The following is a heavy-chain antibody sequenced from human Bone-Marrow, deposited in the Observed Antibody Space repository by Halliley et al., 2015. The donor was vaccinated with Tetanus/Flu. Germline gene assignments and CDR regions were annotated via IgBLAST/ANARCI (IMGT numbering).Heavy chain of an antibody. Sequence: LVKPTQTLSLTCAISGDSVSSNSAAWNWIRVSPSRGLEWLGRTYYRSGWYNDYAVSVNSRITINPDTSENQFSLQLNSVGPEDTAVYYCARGVHYFDYWGQGTLLTVSS. CDR3: ARGVHYFDY. J-gene: IGHJ4*02. CDR1: GDSVSSNSAA. CDR2: TYYRSGWYN. V-gene: IGHV6-1*01. D-gene: IGHD3-10*01.